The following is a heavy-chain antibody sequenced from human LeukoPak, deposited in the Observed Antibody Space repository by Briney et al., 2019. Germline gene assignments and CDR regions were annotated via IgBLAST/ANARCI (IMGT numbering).Heavy chain of an antibody. V-gene: IGHV3-49*03. J-gene: IGHJ6*03. CDR2: IRSKDSGATT. Sequence: GGSLRLSCTASGFIFHDYGMSWFRQAPGKGLEWVGFIRSKDSGATTEYAASERGRFSISRDDSTSVAYLEINSPKTEDTAMYYCARGATYYLDVWGQGTTVAVSS. CDR3: ARGATYYLDV. CDR1: GFIFHDYG.